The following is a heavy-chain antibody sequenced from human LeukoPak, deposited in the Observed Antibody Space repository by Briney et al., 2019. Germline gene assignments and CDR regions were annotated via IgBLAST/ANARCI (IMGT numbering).Heavy chain of an antibody. CDR3: AIVGVMATIRGWFDP. Sequence: GASVKVSCKASGYTFTDYYMHWVRQAPGQGLEWMGWINPNSGGTNYAQKFRGRVTMTRDTSISTGYMELSRLTSDDTAVYYCAIVGVMATIRGWFDPWGQGTLVTVSS. J-gene: IGHJ5*02. CDR1: GYTFTDYY. CDR2: INPNSGGT. V-gene: IGHV1-2*02. D-gene: IGHD5-24*01.